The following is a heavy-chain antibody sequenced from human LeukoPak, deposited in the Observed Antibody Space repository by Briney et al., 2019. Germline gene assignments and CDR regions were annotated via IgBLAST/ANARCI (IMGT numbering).Heavy chain of an antibody. Sequence: GGSLRLSCAASGFTFSSYWMNWVRQAPGKGLEWVANIKQDGSEKYSVDSVKGRFTISRDNAKSSLYLQMNSLGAEDTAVYYCARGNAMVRGVPIWFDPWGQGTLVTVSS. CDR2: IKQDGSEK. J-gene: IGHJ5*02. V-gene: IGHV3-7*01. D-gene: IGHD3-10*01. CDR1: GFTFSSYW. CDR3: ARGNAMVRGVPIWFDP.